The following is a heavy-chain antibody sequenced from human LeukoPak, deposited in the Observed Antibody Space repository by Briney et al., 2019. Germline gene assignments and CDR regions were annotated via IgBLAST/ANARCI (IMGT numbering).Heavy chain of an antibody. V-gene: IGHV3-23*01. CDR2: ISGSGGST. D-gene: IGHD3-22*01. CDR1: GVTFSRYA. CDR3: AKDVGEVITAVFDY. Sequence: GGSLRLSCAASGVTFSRYAMSWVRQAPGKGLEWVSAISGSGGSTYYEDSVSGRFTISRDNYKNTLYLQMNSLRAEDTAVYYCAKDVGEVITAVFDYWGQGTLVTVSS. J-gene: IGHJ4*02.